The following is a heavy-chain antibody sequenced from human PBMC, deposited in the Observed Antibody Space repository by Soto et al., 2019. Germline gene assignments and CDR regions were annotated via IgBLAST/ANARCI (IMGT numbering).Heavy chain of an antibody. J-gene: IGHJ4*02. D-gene: IGHD2-15*01. CDR3: ARGYCSGGSCSSGWGNFDY. V-gene: IGHV4-31*03. CDR2: IYYSGST. Sequence: SETLSLTCTVSGGSISSGGYYWSWIRQHPGKGLEWIGYIYYSGSTYYNPSLKSRVTISVDTSKNQFSLKLSSVTAADTAVYYCARGYCSGGSCSSGWGNFDYWGQGTLVTVSS. CDR1: GGSISSGGYY.